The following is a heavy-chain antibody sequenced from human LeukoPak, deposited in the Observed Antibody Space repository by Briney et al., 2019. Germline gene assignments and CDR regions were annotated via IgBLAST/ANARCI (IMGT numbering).Heavy chain of an antibody. V-gene: IGHV7-4-1*02. J-gene: IGHJ6*03. D-gene: IGHD6-19*01. Sequence: ASVKVSCKAFGYTFISYAMNWVRQVPGQGLEWMGWINANTGNPTYAQGFTGRFVFSLDTSVSTAYLQISSLKAEDTAVYYCARTIAVAGYMDVWGKGTTVTVSS. CDR3: ARTIAVAGYMDV. CDR2: INANTGNP. CDR1: GYTFISYA.